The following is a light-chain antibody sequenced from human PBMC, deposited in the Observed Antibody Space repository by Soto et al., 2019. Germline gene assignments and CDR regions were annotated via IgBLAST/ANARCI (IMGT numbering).Light chain of an antibody. J-gene: IGLJ2*01. CDR3: SSYTSSSTV. CDR2: DVS. Sequence: QSALTQPASVSGSPGQSITISCTGTSSDVGSYHYVSWYQQHPGKAPKLMIYDVSNRPSGVSNRFSGSKSGNTASLTSSGRHAEDEADYYCSSYTSSSTVFGGGTKVTVL. CDR1: SSDVGSYHY. V-gene: IGLV2-14*01.